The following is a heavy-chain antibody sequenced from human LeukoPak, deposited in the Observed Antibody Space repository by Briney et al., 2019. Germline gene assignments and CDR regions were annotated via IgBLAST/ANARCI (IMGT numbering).Heavy chain of an antibody. Sequence: SETLSLTCTVSGGSIRSSYYYWGWIRQPPGKGLEWIGSIYDSGSTYYNPSLKSRVTISVDTSKNQFSLKLNSVTAADTAVYYCARHPYGDYESWYFDLWGRGTLVTVSS. V-gene: IGHV4-39*01. D-gene: IGHD4-17*01. CDR1: GGSIRSSYYY. CDR3: ARHPYGDYESWYFDL. CDR2: IYDSGST. J-gene: IGHJ2*01.